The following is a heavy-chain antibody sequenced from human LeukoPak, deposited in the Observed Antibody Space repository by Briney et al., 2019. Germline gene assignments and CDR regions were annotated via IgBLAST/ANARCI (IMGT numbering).Heavy chain of an antibody. Sequence: GGSVRLSCAASGFTFSSYAMSWVRHAPGKGLEWVSAISGSGGSTYYADSVKGRLTISRDNSKNTLYLQMNSLRAEDTAVYYCAKDLVRGVIPDAFDIWGQGTMVTVSS. D-gene: IGHD3-10*01. CDR2: ISGSGGST. CDR1: GFTFSSYA. CDR3: AKDLVRGVIPDAFDI. V-gene: IGHV3-23*01. J-gene: IGHJ3*02.